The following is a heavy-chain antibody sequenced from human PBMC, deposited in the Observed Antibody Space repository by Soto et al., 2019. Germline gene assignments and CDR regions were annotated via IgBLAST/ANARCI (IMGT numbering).Heavy chain of an antibody. Sequence: GESLKISCKGSGYSFTSYRIGWVRQMPGKGLEWMGIIYPGDSDTRYSPSFQGQVTISADKSISTAYLQWSSLKASDTAMYYCAGTSIPYYYGMDVWGQGTTVTVSS. CDR2: IYPGDSDT. CDR1: GYSFTSYR. V-gene: IGHV5-51*01. CDR3: AGTSIPYYYGMDV. J-gene: IGHJ6*02.